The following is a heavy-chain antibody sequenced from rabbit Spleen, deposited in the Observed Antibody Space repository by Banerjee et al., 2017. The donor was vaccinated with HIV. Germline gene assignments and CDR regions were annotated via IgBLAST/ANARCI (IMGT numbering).Heavy chain of an antibody. CDR3: ARDTGHINSDL. V-gene: IGHV1S40*01. D-gene: IGHD7-1*01. Sequence: QSLEESGGDLVKPGASLTLTCTASGFSFSSSYYMCWVRQAPGKGLEWIACIYTGSSGSTYYASWAKGRFTISKTSSTTVTLQMTSLTAADTATYFCARDTGHINSDLWGPGTLVTVS. CDR2: IYTGSSGST. CDR1: GFSFSSSYY. J-gene: IGHJ4*01.